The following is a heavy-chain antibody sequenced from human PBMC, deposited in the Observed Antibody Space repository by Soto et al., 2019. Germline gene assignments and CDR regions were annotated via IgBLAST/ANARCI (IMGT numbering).Heavy chain of an antibody. CDR3: ARLRIATNNYKWFDP. CDR2: TYVTGAV. J-gene: IGHJ5*02. D-gene: IGHD2-21*01. CDR1: GAALNSGNYY. V-gene: IGHV4-31*03. Sequence: SETLSLTCSVSGAALNSGNYYWSWIRQVPGKGLEWIGHTYVTGAVDYNPSLRDRITISQDTSERQFSLNLRLVSAADTAVYYCARLRIATNNYKWFDPWGQGTLVTVSS.